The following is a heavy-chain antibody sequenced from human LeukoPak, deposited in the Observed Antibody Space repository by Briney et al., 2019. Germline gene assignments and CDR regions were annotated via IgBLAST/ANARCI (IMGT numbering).Heavy chain of an antibody. V-gene: IGHV1-18*01. CDR2: ISAYNGNT. CDR1: GYTFTNYG. D-gene: IGHD2-2*01. CDR3: ARDRGMVAGRSIVVVPDDWFDP. J-gene: IGHJ5*02. Sequence: GASVKVSCKASGYTFTNYGISWVRQAHGQGLEWMAWISAYNGNTNYGKKLQGRVTMTTDTSTSTAYMELRSLRSDDTAVYYCARDRGMVAGRSIVVVPDDWFDPWGQGTLVTVSS.